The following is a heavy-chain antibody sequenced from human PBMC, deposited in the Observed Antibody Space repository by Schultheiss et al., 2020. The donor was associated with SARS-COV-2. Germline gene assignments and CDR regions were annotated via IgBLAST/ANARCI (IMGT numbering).Heavy chain of an antibody. Sequence: SGPTLVKPTQTLTLTCTFSGFSLSTSGMCVSWIRQPPGKALEWLALIGWDEDKYYSTSLKTRLTISKDTPKSQVVLTMTNMDPVDTATYYCARVDYGGVASGMDVWGQGTTVTVSS. J-gene: IGHJ6*02. V-gene: IGHV2-70*01. CDR1: GFSLSTSGMC. CDR3: ARVDYGGVASGMDV. CDR2: IGWDEDK. D-gene: IGHD4-23*01.